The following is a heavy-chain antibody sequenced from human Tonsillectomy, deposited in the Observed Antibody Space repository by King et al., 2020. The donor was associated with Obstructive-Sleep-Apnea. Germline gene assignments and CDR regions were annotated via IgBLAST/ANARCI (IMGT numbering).Heavy chain of an antibody. Sequence: VQLVESGGGLVQPGGSLRLSCAASGFTFSSYSMNWVRQAPGKGLEWVSYISSSSSTIYYADSVKGRFTISGDNAKNSLYLQMNSLRAEDTAVYYCARQYSSSLYYFDYWGQGTLVTVSS. D-gene: IGHD6-6*01. CDR3: ARQYSSSLYYFDY. V-gene: IGHV3-48*04. CDR2: ISSSSSTI. CDR1: GFTFSSYS. J-gene: IGHJ4*02.